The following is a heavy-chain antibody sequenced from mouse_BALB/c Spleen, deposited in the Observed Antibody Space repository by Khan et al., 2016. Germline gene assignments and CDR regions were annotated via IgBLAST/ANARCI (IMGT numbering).Heavy chain of an antibody. CDR1: GFTFSDAW. V-gene: IGHV6-6*01. CDR2: ITPKANNHES. CDR3: RSVYFDY. Sequence: EVKLEESGGGLVQPGGSMKLSCAASGFTFSDAWMDWVRQTPAQGLEWIAEITPKANNHESNYAVSVKGKFTISRADTKSSVYLQMNILRAEDTGIYYCRSVYFDYWGQGTTLTVSS. J-gene: IGHJ2*01.